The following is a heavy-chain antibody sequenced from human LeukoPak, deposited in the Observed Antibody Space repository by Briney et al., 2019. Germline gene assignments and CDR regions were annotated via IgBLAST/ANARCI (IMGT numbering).Heavy chain of an antibody. Sequence: PGGSLRLSCAASGFTFDDHGMTWVRQAPGKGLEWVSGISGSGVSTFYADSVKGRFTISRDNSKNTLYLQMNSLRADDTAVYYCAKEGGFSSGWYFDYWGQGTLVTVSS. CDR3: AKEGGFSSGWYFDY. J-gene: IGHJ4*02. D-gene: IGHD6-19*01. V-gene: IGHV3-23*01. CDR1: GFTFDDHG. CDR2: ISGSGVST.